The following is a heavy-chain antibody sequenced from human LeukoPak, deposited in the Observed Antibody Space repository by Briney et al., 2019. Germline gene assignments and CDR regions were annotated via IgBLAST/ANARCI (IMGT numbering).Heavy chain of an antibody. D-gene: IGHD3-22*01. J-gene: IGHJ4*02. CDR1: GGSISSGDYY. CDR3: ARDYYDCSGYFVGDY. V-gene: IGHV4-30-4*01. Sequence: SQTLSLTCTVSGGSISSGDYYWSWIRQPPGKGLEWIGYIYYSGSTYYNPSLKSRVTISVDTSKNQFSLKLSSVTAADTAVYYCARDYYDCSGYFVGDYWGQGTPVTVSS. CDR2: IYYSGST.